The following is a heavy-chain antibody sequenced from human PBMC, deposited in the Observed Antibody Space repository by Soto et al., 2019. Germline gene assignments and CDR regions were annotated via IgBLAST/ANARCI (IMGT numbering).Heavy chain of an antibody. D-gene: IGHD4-17*01. V-gene: IGHV4-30-4*01. CDR1: GGSISSGDYY. Sequence: QVQLQGSGPGLVKPSQTLSLTCTVSGGSISSGDYYWSWIRQPPGRGLEWIGYIHNSGSTYYNPSLRRRGTMSVDTSRNQFSPELSSVTAAHTAVYYCARAGGAARFDSWGQGTLVTVSS. CDR2: IHNSGST. CDR3: ARAGGAARFDS. J-gene: IGHJ4*02.